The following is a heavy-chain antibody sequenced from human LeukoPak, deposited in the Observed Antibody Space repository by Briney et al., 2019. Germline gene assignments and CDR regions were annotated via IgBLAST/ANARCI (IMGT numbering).Heavy chain of an antibody. D-gene: IGHD2-15*01. CDR3: ARERVVVAGTGINWFDP. CDR2: INPNSGGT. Sequence: ASVKVSCKASGYTFTGYYMHWVRQAPGQGLEWMGWINPNSGGTNYAQKFQGRVTMTRDTSISTAYMELSRLRSDDTAVYYCARERVVVAGTGINWFDPWGQGTPVTVSS. CDR1: GYTFTGYY. J-gene: IGHJ5*02. V-gene: IGHV1-2*02.